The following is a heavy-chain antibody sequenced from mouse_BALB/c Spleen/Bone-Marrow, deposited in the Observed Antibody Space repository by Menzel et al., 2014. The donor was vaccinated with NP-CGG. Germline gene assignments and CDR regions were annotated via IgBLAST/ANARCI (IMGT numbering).Heavy chain of an antibody. V-gene: IGHV4-1*02. J-gene: IGHJ3*01. CDR2: INPDSSTI. CDR1: GFDFSRFW. CDR3: TRLHYYGYSAY. D-gene: IGHD1-2*01. Sequence: EVKLQESGGGLVQPGGSPKLSCAASGFDFSRFWMSWVRQAPGKGLEWIGEINPDSSTINYTPSLKDKFIISRVNAKNTLYLQKSKVRSEDTALYYCTRLHYYGYSAYWGQGTLVTVST.